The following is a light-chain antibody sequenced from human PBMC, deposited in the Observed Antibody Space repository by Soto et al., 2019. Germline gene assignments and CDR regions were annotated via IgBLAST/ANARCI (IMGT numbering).Light chain of an antibody. CDR1: QTISSW. CDR3: QHYYSYSEA. V-gene: IGKV1-5*03. J-gene: IGKJ1*01. Sequence: DIQMTQSPSTLSGSVGDRVTITCRASQTISSWLAWYQQKPGKAPKLLIYKASTLRSGVPSRFSGSGSGTEFTLTISSLQPDDFATYYCQHYYSYSEAFSQGTKVELK. CDR2: KAS.